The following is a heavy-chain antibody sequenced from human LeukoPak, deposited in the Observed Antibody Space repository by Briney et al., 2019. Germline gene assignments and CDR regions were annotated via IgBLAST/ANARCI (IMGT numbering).Heavy chain of an antibody. J-gene: IGHJ4*02. D-gene: IGHD4-23*01. Sequence: ASVKVSCKASGYTFTGYYMHWVRQAPGQGLEWMGWINPNSGGTNYAQKFQGRVTMTRDTSISTAYMELSRLRSDDTAVYYCARDLIDYGGNPGATDYWGQGTLVTVSS. CDR2: INPNSGGT. V-gene: IGHV1-2*02. CDR3: ARDLIDYGGNPGATDY. CDR1: GYTFTGYY.